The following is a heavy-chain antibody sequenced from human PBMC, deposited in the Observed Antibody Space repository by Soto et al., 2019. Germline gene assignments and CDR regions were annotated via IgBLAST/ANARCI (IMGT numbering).Heavy chain of an antibody. CDR1: WDSFISYL. CDR2: IYPGDSDT. Sequence: REAPKIPFKGFWDSFISYLNGWGRQMHGKGLEWMGIIYPGDSDTRYSPPFQGQVTISADKSISTAYLQWSSLKASDTAMYYCARLLEIQLWIDYWGQGPLVTV. CDR3: ARLLEIQLWIDY. V-gene: IGHV5-51*01. J-gene: IGHJ4*02. D-gene: IGHD5-18*01.